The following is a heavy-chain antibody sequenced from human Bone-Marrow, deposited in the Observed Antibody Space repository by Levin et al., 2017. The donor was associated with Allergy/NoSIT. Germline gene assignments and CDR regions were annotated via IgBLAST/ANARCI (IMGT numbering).Heavy chain of an antibody. CDR1: GFTFPNYA. CDR3: AGKGDFSGSADGFEI. J-gene: IGHJ3*02. Sequence: SCAASGFTFPNYAMHWVRQAPGKGLEWVSLIDHTCSTMYYPDSVKGRFTVSRDNSKNMLYLQMNSLRAEDTALYYFAGKGDFSGSADGFEIWGQGTMLSDSS. D-gene: IGHD6-19*01. V-gene: IGHV3-23*01. CDR2: IDHTCSTM.